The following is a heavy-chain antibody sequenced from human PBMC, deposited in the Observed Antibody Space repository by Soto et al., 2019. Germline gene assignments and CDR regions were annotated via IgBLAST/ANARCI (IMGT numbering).Heavy chain of an antibody. V-gene: IGHV1-69*06. J-gene: IGHJ4*02. Sequence: SVKVSCKASGGTFSSYAISWVRQAPGQGLEWMGGIIPIFGTANYAQKFQGRVTITADKSTSTAYMELSSLRSEDTAVYYCARAGQRGAAMATVDYWGQGTLVTVSS. CDR1: GGTFSSYA. CDR3: ARAGQRGAAMATVDY. CDR2: IIPIFGTA. D-gene: IGHD5-18*01.